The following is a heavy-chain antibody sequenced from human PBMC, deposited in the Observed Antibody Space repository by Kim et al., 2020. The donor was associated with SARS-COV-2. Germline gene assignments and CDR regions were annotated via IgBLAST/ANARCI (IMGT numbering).Heavy chain of an antibody. D-gene: IGHD1-1*01. CDR1: GFTFSRYA. CDR3: AKDSGNDDGGQLDY. CDR2: ISGSGGST. V-gene: IGHV3-23*01. J-gene: IGHJ4*02. Sequence: GGSLRLSCAASGFTFSRYAMNWVRQAPGKGLEWFSAISGSGGSTYYEGSVKGRFTISRDNSKNTMYLQMNSLRAEDTAVYYCAKDSGNDDGGQLDYWGQGTLVTVSS.